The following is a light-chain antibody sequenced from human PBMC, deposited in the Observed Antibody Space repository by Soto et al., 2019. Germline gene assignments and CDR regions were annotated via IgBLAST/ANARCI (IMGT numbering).Light chain of an antibody. Sequence: DFVMTQAPDSLAVSLGERATINCKSSQSVLYNSNNKNHLGWFQQKPGHPPKLLIYGASFRPSGVPDRFSGSGSGTDFTLTISSLQAEDVAVYYCQQYYSIPFTFGQGT. CDR1: QSVLYNSNNKNH. J-gene: IGKJ2*01. V-gene: IGKV4-1*01. CDR2: GAS. CDR3: QQYYSIPFT.